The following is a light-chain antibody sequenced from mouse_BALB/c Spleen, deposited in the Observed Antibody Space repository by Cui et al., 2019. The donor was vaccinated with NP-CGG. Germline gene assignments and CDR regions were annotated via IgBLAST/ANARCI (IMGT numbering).Light chain of an antibody. V-gene: IGLV1*01. Sequence: QAVVTQESALTTSPGETVTLTCHSSTGAVTTSNYANWVQEKPDHLFTGLIGGTNNRAPGVPARFSGSPIGDKAALTITGAQTEDEAIYFCALWYSNHWVFGGGNKLTVL. J-gene: IGLJ1*01. CDR1: TGAVTTSNY. CDR2: GTN. CDR3: ALWYSNHWV.